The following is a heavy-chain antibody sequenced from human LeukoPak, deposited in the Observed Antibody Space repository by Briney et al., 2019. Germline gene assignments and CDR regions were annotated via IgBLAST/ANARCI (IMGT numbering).Heavy chain of an antibody. CDR3: ARATTYDILTGYFDY. J-gene: IGHJ4*02. D-gene: IGHD3-9*01. CDR2: ISGSGGST. Sequence: GGSLRLSCAASGFTVSSNYMSWVRQAPGKGLEWVSAISGSGGSTYYADSVKGRFTISRDNSKNTLYLQMNSLRAEDTAVYYCARATTYDILTGYFDYWGQGTLVTVSS. V-gene: IGHV3-23*01. CDR1: GFTVSSNY.